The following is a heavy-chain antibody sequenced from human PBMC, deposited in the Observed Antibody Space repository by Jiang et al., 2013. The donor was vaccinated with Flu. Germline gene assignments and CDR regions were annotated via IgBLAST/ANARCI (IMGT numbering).Heavy chain of an antibody. D-gene: IGHD6-19*01. CDR3: ASRQGAVAGTFDY. CDR2: IYQSGRT. J-gene: IGHJ4*02. V-gene: IGHV4-4*02. Sequence: KGLDWIGEIYQSGRTNYNPSLKSRVTISVDNAKNQFSLKLTSVTAADTAIYYCASRQGAVAGTFDYWGQGTLVTVSS.